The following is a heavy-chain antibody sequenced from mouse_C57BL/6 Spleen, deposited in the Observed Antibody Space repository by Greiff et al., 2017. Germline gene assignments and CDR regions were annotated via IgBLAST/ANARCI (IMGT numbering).Heavy chain of an antibody. V-gene: IGHV1-82*01. Sequence: QVQLKESGPELVKPGASVKISCKASGYSFSSSWMNWVKQRPGKGLEWIGRIYPGDGDTNYNGKFKGKATLTADKSSSTAYMQRSSLTSEDSAVYFCTRNEYDDYAMDYWGQGTSVTVSS. CDR2: IYPGDGDT. J-gene: IGHJ4*01. CDR3: TRNEYDDYAMDY. D-gene: IGHD2-4*01. CDR1: GYSFSSSW.